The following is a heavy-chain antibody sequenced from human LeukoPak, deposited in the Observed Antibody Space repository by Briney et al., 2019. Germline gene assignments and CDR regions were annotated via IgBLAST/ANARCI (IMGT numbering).Heavy chain of an antibody. CDR2: INHSGST. CDR1: GGSFSGYY. CDR3: ATLRGYFDWLLNWFDP. D-gene: IGHD3-9*01. V-gene: IGHV4-34*01. J-gene: IGHJ5*02. Sequence: SETLSLTCAVYGGSFSGYYWSWIRQPPGKGLEWIGEINHSGSTNYNPSLKRRVTISVDTSKNQFSLKLSSVTAADTAVYYCATLRGYFDWLLNWFDPWGQGTLVTVSA.